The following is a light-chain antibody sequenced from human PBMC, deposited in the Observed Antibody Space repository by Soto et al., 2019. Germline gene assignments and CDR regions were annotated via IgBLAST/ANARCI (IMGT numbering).Light chain of an antibody. Sequence: DIQMTQSPSTLSASVGDRVTITCRASQSISSWLAWYQQKPGKAPKLLIYKASSLESGVPSRFSGSGSGTXXXXXXSXLQPDDFATYYCQQYNSYWTFGQGTKVEIK. CDR2: KAS. J-gene: IGKJ1*01. V-gene: IGKV1-5*03. CDR3: QQYNSYWT. CDR1: QSISSW.